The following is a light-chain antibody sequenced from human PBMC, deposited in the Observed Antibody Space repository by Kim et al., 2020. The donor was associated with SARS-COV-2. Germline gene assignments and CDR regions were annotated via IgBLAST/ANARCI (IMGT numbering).Light chain of an antibody. CDR2: TAS. J-gene: IGKJ5*01. Sequence: GDRVTITCRASQGIRIGLAWYQQKPGKVPKLLIYTASTLQSGVPSRFSGSGSGTVFTLTISSLEPEDFATYCCQQVNNYPITFGKGTRLEIK. CDR3: QQVNNYPIT. V-gene: IGKV1-9*01. CDR1: QGIRIG.